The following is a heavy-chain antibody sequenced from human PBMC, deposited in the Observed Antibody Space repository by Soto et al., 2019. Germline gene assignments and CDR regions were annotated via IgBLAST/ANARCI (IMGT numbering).Heavy chain of an antibody. D-gene: IGHD3-10*01. CDR1: GITFSSST. Sequence: GGSLRLSCAASGITFSSSTMHWVRQASGKGLEWVARIRKKDNSYETVYAASVKGRFTISRDDSKSTAYLQMNSLKTEDTAVYYCITYGSGSYSLDYWGPGTLVTVSS. V-gene: IGHV3-73*01. J-gene: IGHJ4*02. CDR3: ITYGSGSYSLDY. CDR2: IRKKDNSYET.